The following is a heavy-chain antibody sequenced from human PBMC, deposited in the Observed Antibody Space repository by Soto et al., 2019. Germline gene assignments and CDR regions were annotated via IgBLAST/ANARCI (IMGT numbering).Heavy chain of an antibody. CDR1: GYSFTSLH. CDR3: ARGSPGPVDH. J-gene: IGHJ4*02. Sequence: QVQLVQSGAEVRRPGASVKVSCKASGYSFTSLHFNWVRQATGQGLEWIGWMNPHSGETGYAQRFQGRVTMTRDISLSTAYMELRSLTSHDPAVYFCARGSPGPVDHWGQGTLVTVSS. CDR2: MNPHSGET. V-gene: IGHV1-8*01. D-gene: IGHD3-10*01.